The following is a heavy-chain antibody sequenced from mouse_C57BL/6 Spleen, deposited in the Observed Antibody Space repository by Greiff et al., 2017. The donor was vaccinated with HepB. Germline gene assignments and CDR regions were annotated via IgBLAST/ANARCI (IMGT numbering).Heavy chain of an antibody. CDR1: GFTFSDYG. CDR2: ISSGSSTI. Sequence: VQLKESGGGLVKPGGSLKLSCAASGFTFSDYGMHWVRQAPEKGLEWVAYISSGSSTIYYADTVKGRFTISRDNAKNTLFLQMTSLRSEDTAMYYCARGADYYGSSYDYAMDYWGQGTSVTVSS. J-gene: IGHJ4*01. CDR3: ARGADYYGSSYDYAMDY. V-gene: IGHV5-17*01. D-gene: IGHD1-1*01.